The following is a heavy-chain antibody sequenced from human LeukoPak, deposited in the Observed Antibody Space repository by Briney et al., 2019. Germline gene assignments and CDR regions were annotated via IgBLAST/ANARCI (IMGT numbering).Heavy chain of an antibody. J-gene: IGHJ4*02. CDR3: ARTTFYDILTGAPSAFDY. CDR2: INSDGSST. Sequence: PGGSLRLSCAASGFTFSSYWMHWVRQATGKGLVWVSRINSDGSSTSYADSVKGRFTISRDNAKNTLYLQMNSLRAEDTAVYYCARTTFYDILTGAPSAFDYWGQGTLVTVSS. CDR1: GFTFSSYW. D-gene: IGHD3-9*01. V-gene: IGHV3-74*01.